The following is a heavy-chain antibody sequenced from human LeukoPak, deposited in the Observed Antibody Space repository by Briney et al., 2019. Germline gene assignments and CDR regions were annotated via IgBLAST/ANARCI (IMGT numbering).Heavy chain of an antibody. Sequence: SETLSLTCTVSGGSISSYYWSWIRQPPGKGLEWIGYIYYSGSTNYNPSLKSRVTISVDTSKNQFSLKLSSVTAADTAVYYCARLVVTAIQDYFDYWGQGTLVTVSS. J-gene: IGHJ4*02. V-gene: IGHV4-59*08. CDR3: ARLVVTAIQDYFDY. D-gene: IGHD2-21*02. CDR2: IYYSGST. CDR1: GGSISSYY.